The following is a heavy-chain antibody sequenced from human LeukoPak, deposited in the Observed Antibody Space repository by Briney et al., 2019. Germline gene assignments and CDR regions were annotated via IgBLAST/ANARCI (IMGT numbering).Heavy chain of an antibody. CDR1: GFTVSSNY. Sequence: PGGSLRLSCAASGFTVSSNYMSWVRQAPGKGLEWVSVIYSGGSTYYADSVKGRFTISRDNSKNTLYLQMNSLRAEDTAVYYCAKDRRRGVNPRYFDYWGQGTLVTVSS. D-gene: IGHD3-10*01. CDR2: IYSGGST. V-gene: IGHV3-66*01. J-gene: IGHJ4*02. CDR3: AKDRRRGVNPRYFDY.